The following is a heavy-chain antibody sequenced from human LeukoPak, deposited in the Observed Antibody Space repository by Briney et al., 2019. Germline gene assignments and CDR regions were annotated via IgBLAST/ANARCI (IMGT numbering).Heavy chain of an antibody. CDR3: TRDVPHNWFDT. J-gene: IGHJ5*02. CDR1: GITFGLNW. Sequence: GGSLTLSCAASGITFGLNWMQWVRRGPGKGRVWISRINSDGGGAICADSVKGRFTVSRDNAKNTLYLQMNSPRADDTAVYYCTRDVPHNWFDTWGQGTLVTVSS. CDR2: INSDGGGA. V-gene: IGHV3-74*01.